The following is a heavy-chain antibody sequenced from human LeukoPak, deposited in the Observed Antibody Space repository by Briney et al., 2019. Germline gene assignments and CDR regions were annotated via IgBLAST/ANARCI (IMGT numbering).Heavy chain of an antibody. V-gene: IGHV3-7*01. D-gene: IGHD1-26*01. CDR3: GRDQASGLPLGLIDY. Sequence: GGSLRLSCAASGFIFSRYLMSWGRQAPGKGPEWVANIKQDGGEKYYVGSVKGRFTISRDNAKNSLYLQMNNLRAEDTAVYYCGRDQASGLPLGLIDYWGLGTLVTVSS. J-gene: IGHJ4*02. CDR1: GFIFSRYL. CDR2: IKQDGGEK.